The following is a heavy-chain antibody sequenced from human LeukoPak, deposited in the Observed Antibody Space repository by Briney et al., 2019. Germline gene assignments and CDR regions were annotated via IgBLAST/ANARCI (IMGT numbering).Heavy chain of an antibody. J-gene: IGHJ4*02. Sequence: GGSLRLSCAASGYTFTSHAMSWVRQAPGKGLEWVSIISGSGDSTYYADSVKGRFTISRDNSKNTLYLQMNSLRADDTAVYYCAKESGYDVDFDYWGQGTLVTVSS. V-gene: IGHV3-23*01. CDR1: GYTFTSHA. CDR3: AKESGYDVDFDY. D-gene: IGHD5-12*01. CDR2: ISGSGDST.